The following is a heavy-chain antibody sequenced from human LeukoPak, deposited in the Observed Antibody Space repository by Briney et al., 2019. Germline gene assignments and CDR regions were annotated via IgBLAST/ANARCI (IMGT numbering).Heavy chain of an antibody. CDR1: GGSFSGYY. CDR2: INHSGST. V-gene: IGHV4-34*01. D-gene: IGHD3-22*01. J-gene: IGHJ4*02. Sequence: SETLSLTCAVYGGSFSGYYWSWIRQPPGKGLEWIGEINHSGSTNYNPSLKSRVTISVDTSKNQFSLKLSSVTAADTAVYYCARARPFSPYRYYDNSGYCYNPFDYWGQGTLVTVSS. CDR3: ARARPFSPYRYYDNSGYCYNPFDY.